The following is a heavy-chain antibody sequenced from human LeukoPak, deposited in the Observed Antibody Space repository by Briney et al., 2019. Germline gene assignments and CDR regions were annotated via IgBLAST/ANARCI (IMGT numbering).Heavy chain of an antibody. V-gene: IGHV1-2*04. Sequence: ASVKVSCKASGYTFTGYSMHWVRQAPGQGLEWLGWINPDNGGTNYAQKFQGWVTMTRDTSISTAYMELSRLRSDDTAVYYCARAYCSSTSCPPNSDAFDIWGQGTMVTVSS. CDR3: ARAYCSSTSCPPNSDAFDI. CDR1: GYTFTGYS. CDR2: INPDNGGT. D-gene: IGHD2-2*01. J-gene: IGHJ3*02.